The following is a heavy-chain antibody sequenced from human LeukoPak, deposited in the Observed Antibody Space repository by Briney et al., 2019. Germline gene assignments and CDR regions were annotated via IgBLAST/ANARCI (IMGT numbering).Heavy chain of an antibody. CDR3: AREVAGTTPERERFDP. V-gene: IGHV1-2*06. J-gene: IGHJ5*02. CDR2: INPNSGGT. CDR1: GGTFSSYA. Sequence: ASVKVSCKASGGTFSSYAISWVRQAPGQGLEWMGRINPNSGGTNYAQKFQGRVTMTRDTSISTAYMELSRLRSDDTAVYYCAREVAGTTPERERFDPWGQGTLVTVSS. D-gene: IGHD1-7*01.